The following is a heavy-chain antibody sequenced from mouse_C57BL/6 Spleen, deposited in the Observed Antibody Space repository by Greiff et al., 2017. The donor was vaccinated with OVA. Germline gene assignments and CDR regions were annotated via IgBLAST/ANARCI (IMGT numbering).Heavy chain of an antibody. V-gene: IGHV1-80*01. CDR1: GYAFSSYW. Sequence: QVQLQQSGAELVKPGASVKISCKASGYAFSSYWMNWVKPRPGKGLEWIGQIYPGDGDTNYNGKFKGKATLTADKSSSPAYMQLSSLTSEDSAVYFCARGGYFDVWGTGTTVTVSS. CDR2: IYPGDGDT. J-gene: IGHJ1*03. CDR3: ARGGYFDV.